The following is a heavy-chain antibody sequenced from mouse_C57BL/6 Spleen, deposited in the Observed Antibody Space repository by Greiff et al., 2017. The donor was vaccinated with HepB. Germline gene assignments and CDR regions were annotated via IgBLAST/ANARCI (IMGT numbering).Heavy chain of an antibody. V-gene: IGHV14-4*01. CDR3: TIYGSRTGYFDY. D-gene: IGHD1-1*01. J-gene: IGHJ2*01. CDR1: GFNIKDDY. CDR2: IDPENGDT. Sequence: VQLQQSGAELVRPGASVKLSCTASGFNIKDDYMHWVKQRPEQGLEWIGWIDPENGDTEYASKFQGKATITADTSSNTAYLQLSSLTSEDTAVYYCTIYGSRTGYFDYWGQGTTLTVSS.